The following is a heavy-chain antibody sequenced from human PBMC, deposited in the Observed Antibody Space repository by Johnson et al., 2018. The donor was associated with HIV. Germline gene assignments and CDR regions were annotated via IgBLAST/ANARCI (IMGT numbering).Heavy chain of an antibody. V-gene: IGHV3-30-3*01. D-gene: IGHD2-21*02. CDR1: GFTFSSYD. CDR2: ISYGGSNK. J-gene: IGHJ3*01. CDR3: AGDGRDMGTRGSFDV. Sequence: QVQLVESGGGVVQPGKSLTLSCAASGFTFSSYDMHWVRQAPGKGLEWVAVISYGGSNKYYAASVKGRFTISTDNGKNALYLQMNRLKPEDTAIYYCAGDGRDMGTRGSFDVWGQGTVVTVSS.